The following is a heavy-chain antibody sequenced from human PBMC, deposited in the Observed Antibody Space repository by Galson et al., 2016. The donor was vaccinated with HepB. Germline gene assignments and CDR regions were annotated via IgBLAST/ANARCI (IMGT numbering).Heavy chain of an antibody. J-gene: IGHJ6*04. Sequence: SLRLSCAASGFSFSNYDMYWVRQAPGKGLEWVPSIYTAGDTYYEDSVEGRFTVSRENSKNSLYLQMNSLTAGDTAVYYCARGKFDCSGGTCHYYGMDVGGKGTTVTVSS. CDR3: ARGKFDCSGGTCHYYGMDV. CDR2: IYTAGDT. D-gene: IGHD2-15*01. V-gene: IGHV3-13*01. CDR1: GFSFSNYD.